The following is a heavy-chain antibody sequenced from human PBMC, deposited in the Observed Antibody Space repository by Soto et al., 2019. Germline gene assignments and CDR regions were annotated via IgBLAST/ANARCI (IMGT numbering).Heavy chain of an antibody. Sequence: GGSLRLSCAASGFTFSSYWMSWVRQAPGKGLEWVANIKQDGSEKYYVDSVKGRFTISRDNAKNSLYLQMNSLRAEDTGVYYCARERCSSTSCYDDAFDIWGQGTMVTVSS. V-gene: IGHV3-7*05. CDR1: GFTFSSYW. J-gene: IGHJ3*02. D-gene: IGHD2-2*01. CDR3: ARERCSSTSCYDDAFDI. CDR2: IKQDGSEK.